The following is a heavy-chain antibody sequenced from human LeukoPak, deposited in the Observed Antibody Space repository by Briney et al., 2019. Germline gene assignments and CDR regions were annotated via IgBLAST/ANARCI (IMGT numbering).Heavy chain of an antibody. CDR3: AAYGSGSYYGMDV. D-gene: IGHD3-10*01. V-gene: IGHV4-34*01. J-gene: IGHJ6*02. CDR1: GGAFSGYY. Sequence: SETLSLTCAVYGGAFSGYYWSWIRQPPGKGLEWIGEINHSGSTNYNPSLKSRVTISVDTSKNQFSLKLSSVTAADTAVYYCAAYGSGSYYGMDVWGQGTTVTVS. CDR2: INHSGST.